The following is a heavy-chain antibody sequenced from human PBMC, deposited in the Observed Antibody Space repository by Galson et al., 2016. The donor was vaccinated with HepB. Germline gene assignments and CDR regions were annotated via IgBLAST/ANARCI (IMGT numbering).Heavy chain of an antibody. D-gene: IGHD3-22*01. CDR2: IYYIVST. V-gene: IGHV4-61*01. CDR1: GGSVSSGSYY. Sequence: ETLSLTCTVSGGSVSSGSYYWSWIRQPPGKGLEWIGTIYYIVSTNYNPSLKSRVTISVDTSKNQFSLKLSSVTAADTAVYYCARDRRPYYSDSSGYLDYAFHIWGQGTMVTVSS. J-gene: IGHJ3*02. CDR3: ARDRRPYYSDSSGYLDYAFHI.